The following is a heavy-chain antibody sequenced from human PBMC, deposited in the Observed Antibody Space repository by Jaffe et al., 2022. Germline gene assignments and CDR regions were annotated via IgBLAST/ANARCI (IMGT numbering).Heavy chain of an antibody. J-gene: IGHJ3*02. D-gene: IGHD1-26*01. V-gene: IGHV3-74*01. Sequence: DVQLVESGGGLVQPGGSLRLSCAASGFTFSSYWMHWVRQAPGKGLVWVSRINSDGSSTSYADSVKGRFTISRDNAQKTLFLQMYSLRAEDTAVYYCARVDTGTYYDGFDIWGQGTMVTVSS. CDR3: ARVDTGTYYDGFDI. CDR1: GFTFSSYW. CDR2: INSDGSST.